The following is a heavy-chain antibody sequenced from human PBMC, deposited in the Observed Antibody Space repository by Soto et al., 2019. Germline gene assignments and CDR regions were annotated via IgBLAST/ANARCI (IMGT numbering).Heavy chain of an antibody. CDR3: ALNVAAAGSGFDP. Sequence: GESLKISCKGSGYSFTTYWITWVRQMPGKGLEWMGRIDPTDSYTNYSPSFQGHVTISADKSISTAYLQWSSLKASDTAIYFCALNVAAAGSGFDPWGQGTRVTVSS. D-gene: IGHD6-13*01. J-gene: IGHJ5*02. CDR1: GYSFTTYW. CDR2: IDPTDSYT. V-gene: IGHV5-10-1*01.